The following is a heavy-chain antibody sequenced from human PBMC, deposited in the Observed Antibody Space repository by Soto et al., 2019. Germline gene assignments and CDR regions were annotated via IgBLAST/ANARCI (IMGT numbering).Heavy chain of an antibody. Sequence: QVHLVQSGAEVKKPGASVKVSRKGSGYAFTTYGITWVRQAPGQGLEWMGWISAHNGNTNYAQKHQGRVTATRDTSTSTAYMELRSLRSDDTAVYYCARGRDGDYWGQGALVTVSS. D-gene: IGHD6-6*01. J-gene: IGHJ4*02. CDR2: ISAHNGNT. V-gene: IGHV1-18*01. CDR1: GYAFTTYG. CDR3: ARGRDGDY.